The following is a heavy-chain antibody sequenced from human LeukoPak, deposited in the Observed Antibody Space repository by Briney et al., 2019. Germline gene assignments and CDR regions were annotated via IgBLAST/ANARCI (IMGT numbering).Heavy chain of an antibody. Sequence: GGSLRLSCAASGFSVSSNYVSRVRQAPGKGLEWVSVIYSGGTTYYADSVKGRFTISRDNSKNTLYLQMNSLRAEDTAVYYCAKVKAAARGEYYFDYWGQGTLVTVSS. J-gene: IGHJ4*02. CDR2: IYSGGTT. V-gene: IGHV3-53*01. D-gene: IGHD3-16*01. CDR1: GFSVSSNY. CDR3: AKVKAAARGEYYFDY.